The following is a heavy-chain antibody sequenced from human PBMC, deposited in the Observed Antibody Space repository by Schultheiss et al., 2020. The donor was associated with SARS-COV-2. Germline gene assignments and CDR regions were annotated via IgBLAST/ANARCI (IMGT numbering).Heavy chain of an antibody. CDR1: GFTFSSYW. D-gene: IGHD3-3*01. Sequence: GGSLRLSCAASGFTFSSYWMSWVRQAPGKGLEWVANIKQDGSEKYYVDSVKGRFTISRDNAKNSLYLQMNSLRAEDTAVYYCTTGGYYNFWSGYTPFDYWGQGTLVTVSS. CDR2: IKQDGSEK. J-gene: IGHJ4*02. CDR3: TTGGYYNFWSGYTPFDY. V-gene: IGHV3-7*03.